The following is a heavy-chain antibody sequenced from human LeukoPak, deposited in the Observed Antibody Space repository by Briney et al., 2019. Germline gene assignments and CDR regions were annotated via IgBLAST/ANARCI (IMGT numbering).Heavy chain of an antibody. Sequence: ASVKVSCKASGYTLTGYGITWVRQAPGQGLEWMGWISAYNGNTIYAQKLQGRVTMTTDTSTSTAYMELRSLRSDDTAVYYCARDRSIAVASEIDYWGQGTLVTVSS. CDR1: GYTLTGYG. V-gene: IGHV1-18*01. D-gene: IGHD6-19*01. CDR3: ARDRSIAVASEIDY. CDR2: ISAYNGNT. J-gene: IGHJ4*02.